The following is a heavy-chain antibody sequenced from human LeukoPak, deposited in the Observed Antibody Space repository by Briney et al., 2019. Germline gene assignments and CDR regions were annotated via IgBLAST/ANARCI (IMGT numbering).Heavy chain of an antibody. D-gene: IGHD3-10*01. Sequence: SETLSLTFTVSGYSISSGYYWGWIRQPPGKGLEWIGNIYHSGSTYYNPSLKSRVTISVDTSKNQFSLKLSSVTAADTAVYYCARDLSITMVRGVTFDYWGQGTLVTVSS. J-gene: IGHJ4*02. CDR2: IYHSGST. CDR3: ARDLSITMVRGVTFDY. CDR1: GYSISSGYY. V-gene: IGHV4-38-2*02.